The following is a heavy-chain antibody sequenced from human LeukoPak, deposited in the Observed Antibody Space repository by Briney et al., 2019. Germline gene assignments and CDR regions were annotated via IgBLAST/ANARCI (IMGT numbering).Heavy chain of an antibody. J-gene: IGHJ4*02. CDR3: ARASRRLLLNRFDY. D-gene: IGHD3-22*01. CDR1: GYTFTGYY. CDR2: INPNSGGT. V-gene: IGHV1-2*02. Sequence: ASVNVSCKASGYTFTGYYMHWVRQAPGQGLEWMGWINPNSGGTNYAQKFQGRVTMTGDTSISTAYMELSRLRSDDTAVYYCARASRRLLLNRFDYWGQGTLVTVSS.